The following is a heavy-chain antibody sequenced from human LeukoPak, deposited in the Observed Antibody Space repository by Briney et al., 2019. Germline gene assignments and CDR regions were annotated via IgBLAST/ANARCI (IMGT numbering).Heavy chain of an antibody. J-gene: IGHJ5*02. CDR2: INHSGST. CDR3: ARLITMISKNWFDP. D-gene: IGHD3-22*01. CDR1: GGSFSGYY. Sequence: SETLSLTCAVYGGSFSGYYWSWIRQPPGKGLEWIGEINHSGSTNYNPSLKSRVTISVDTSKNQFSLKLSSVTAADTAVYYCARLITMISKNWFDPWGQGTLVTVSS. V-gene: IGHV4-34*01.